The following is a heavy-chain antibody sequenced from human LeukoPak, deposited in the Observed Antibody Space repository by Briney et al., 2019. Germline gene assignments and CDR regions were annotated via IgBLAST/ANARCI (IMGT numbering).Heavy chain of an antibody. V-gene: IGHV3-30-3*01. J-gene: IGHJ4*02. CDR1: GFTFSSYA. CDR2: ISYDGSNK. CDR3: ARDRKRWLQYLDY. D-gene: IGHD5-24*01. Sequence: GGSLRLSCAASGFTFSSYAMHWVRQAPGKGLEWVAVISYDGSNKYYADSVKGRFTISRDNSKNTLYLQMNSLRAEDTAVYYCARDRKRWLQYLDYWGQGTLVTVSS.